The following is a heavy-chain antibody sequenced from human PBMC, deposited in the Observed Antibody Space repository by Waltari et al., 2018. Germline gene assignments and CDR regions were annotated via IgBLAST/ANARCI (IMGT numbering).Heavy chain of an antibody. Sequence: QVQLVQSGAEVKKPGSSVKVSCKASGGTFSSYAISWVRQAPGQGLEWMGRIIPIFGTANYAQKCQGRVTITADKSTSTAYMELSSLRSEDTAVYYCAKDRPGITIFGVVKGSHMDVWGKGTTVTISS. D-gene: IGHD3-3*01. V-gene: IGHV1-69*13. CDR3: AKDRPGITIFGVVKGSHMDV. CDR1: GGTFSSYA. CDR2: IIPIFGTA. J-gene: IGHJ6*03.